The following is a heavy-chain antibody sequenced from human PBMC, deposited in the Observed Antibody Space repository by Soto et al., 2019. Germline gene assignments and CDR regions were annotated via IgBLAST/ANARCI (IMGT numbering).Heavy chain of an antibody. J-gene: IGHJ3*02. CDR1: GYTFTSYW. V-gene: IGHV5-51*01. CDR3: ARSTFYPWEPRYDACES. Sequence: QVSCKASGYTFTSYWIGWVRQMPGKGLEWMGIIYPGDSDTRYSPSFQGQVTISADKSISTAYLQWSSLKASDTAMYYCARSTFYPWEPRYDACESWGQGKMVTVSS. CDR2: IYPGDSDT. D-gene: IGHD1-26*01.